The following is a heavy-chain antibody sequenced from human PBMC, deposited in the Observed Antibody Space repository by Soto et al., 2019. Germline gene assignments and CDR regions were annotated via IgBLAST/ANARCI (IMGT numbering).Heavy chain of an antibody. CDR3: AKVKASGTDDAFDV. V-gene: IGHV3-23*01. Sequence: VGSLRLSCAASGFTFRSCAMSWVRQAPGKGLEWVSAISVGGGATYFADSVKGRFTISRDNSKSTLYLLMNNLRAEDTAVYYCAKVKASGTDDAFDVWGQGTWVTVSS. J-gene: IGHJ3*01. CDR1: GFTFRSCA. CDR2: ISVGGGAT. D-gene: IGHD6-19*01.